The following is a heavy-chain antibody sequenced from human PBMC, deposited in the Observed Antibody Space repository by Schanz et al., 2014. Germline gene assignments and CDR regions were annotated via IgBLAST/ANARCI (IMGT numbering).Heavy chain of an antibody. Sequence: QVQLVESGGGVVQPGRSLRLSCAASGFTFSSYGMHWVRQAPGKGLEWVAVIWYDGNNKFYADSVKGRFIISRDNSKNTLDLQTNSLRDEHTALYSCEKDMHKDYGGKPQAFDIWGQGTMVTVSS. CDR3: EKDMHKDYGGKPQAFDI. J-gene: IGHJ3*02. V-gene: IGHV3-33*06. D-gene: IGHD4-17*01. CDR2: IWYDGNNK. CDR1: GFTFSSYG.